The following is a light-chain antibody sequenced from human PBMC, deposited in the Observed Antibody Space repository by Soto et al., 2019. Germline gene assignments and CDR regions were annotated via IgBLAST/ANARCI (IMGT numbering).Light chain of an antibody. CDR1: SGSVVSNY. J-gene: IGLJ3*02. Sequence: NFMLTQPHSVSESPGKTVTISCTRSSGSVVSNYVQWYQQRPGSAPTPVIYENNQRPSGVPDRFFGSIDSSSNSVYLTISGLKPEDEADYYCQSYDRSSQVFGAGTKLTVL. CDR3: QSYDRSSQV. V-gene: IGLV6-57*03. CDR2: ENN.